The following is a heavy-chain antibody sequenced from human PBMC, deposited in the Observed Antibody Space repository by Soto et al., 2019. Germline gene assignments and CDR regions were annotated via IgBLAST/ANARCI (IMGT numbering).Heavy chain of an antibody. J-gene: IGHJ6*02. V-gene: IGHV3-23*01. Sequence: EVQLLESGGDLVQPGGSLRLSCAASGFTFSNYAMSWVRQAPGKGLEWISAISGSDTSTHYADSVKGRFTISRDNFKNTLSLQMHSLRAEDTAIYYCAKGAEGYGANHEGYYYYAMDVWGQGTTVIVPS. CDR3: AKGAEGYGANHEGYYYYAMDV. CDR1: GFTFSNYA. D-gene: IGHD4-17*01. CDR2: ISGSDTST.